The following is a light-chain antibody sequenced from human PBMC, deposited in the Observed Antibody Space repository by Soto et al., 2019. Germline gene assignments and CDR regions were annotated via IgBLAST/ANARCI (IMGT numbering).Light chain of an antibody. V-gene: IGKV1-5*01. J-gene: IGKJ1*01. CDR3: QQYKSYST. CDR2: DAS. Sequence: DIQLTQSPSTLSASVGDRVTLTCRASQSLNSRLAWYQQRPGKAPKLLIYDASTVESGVPSRFSGSGSGTEFPLTINNLQPDDLATYICQQYKSYSTFGRGTKVDIK. CDR1: QSLNSR.